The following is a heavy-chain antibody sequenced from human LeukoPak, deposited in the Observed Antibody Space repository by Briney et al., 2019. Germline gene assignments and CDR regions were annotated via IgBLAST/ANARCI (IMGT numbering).Heavy chain of an antibody. CDR2: ISNDGTEK. V-gene: IGHV3-30*17. CDR1: GFTFSSYP. D-gene: IGHD6-19*01. J-gene: IGHJ4*02. CDR3: AREGSSGWYPY. Sequence: PGGSLRLSCAASGFTFSSYPLHWVRQAPDKGLDWMAVISNDGTEKHYADSVKGRFTISRDNSENTLYLQMNSLRVEGTAIYYCAREGSSGWYPYWGQGTLVTVSS.